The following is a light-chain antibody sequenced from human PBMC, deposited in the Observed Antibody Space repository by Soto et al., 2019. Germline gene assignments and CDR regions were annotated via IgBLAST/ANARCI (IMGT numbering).Light chain of an antibody. CDR3: QQYKNWPPLT. Sequence: EIVMTQSPATLSVSAGETATLSCRASQSVGSAVAWYQHKPGQAPRLLIVAASIRATGVPGRFSGGGSGTQLTLTISSLQSEDFAVYYCQQYKNWPPLTFGGGTTVEIK. V-gene: IGKV3-15*01. CDR1: QSVGSA. J-gene: IGKJ4*01. CDR2: AAS.